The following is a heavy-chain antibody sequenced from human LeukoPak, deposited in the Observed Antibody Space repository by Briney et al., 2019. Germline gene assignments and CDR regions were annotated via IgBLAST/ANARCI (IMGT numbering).Heavy chain of an antibody. CDR3: AKDTSSGWYVGWFDP. D-gene: IGHD6-19*01. CDR1: GFTFSSYA. Sequence: GGSLRLSCAASGFTFSSYAMSWVRQAPGKGLEWVSALSGSGGSTYYADSVKGRFTISRDNSKNTLYLQMNSLRAEDTAVYYCAKDTSSGWYVGWFDPWGQGTLVTVSS. J-gene: IGHJ5*02. V-gene: IGHV3-23*01. CDR2: LSGSGGST.